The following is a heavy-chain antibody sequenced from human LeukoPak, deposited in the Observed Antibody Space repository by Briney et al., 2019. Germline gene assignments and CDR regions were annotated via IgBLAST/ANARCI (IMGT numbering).Heavy chain of an antibody. V-gene: IGHV3-23*01. CDR1: GFTFSNYA. Sequence: PGGSLRLSCAASGFTFSNYAMNWVRQAPGKGLEWVSGITSGGSTYYADSVKGRFTISRDNSKDTLYLLMNSLRAEDTAIYYCAKMFCSTTSCEYFDYWGQGTLVTVSS. J-gene: IGHJ4*02. CDR3: AKMFCSTTSCEYFDY. D-gene: IGHD2-2*01. CDR2: ITSGGST.